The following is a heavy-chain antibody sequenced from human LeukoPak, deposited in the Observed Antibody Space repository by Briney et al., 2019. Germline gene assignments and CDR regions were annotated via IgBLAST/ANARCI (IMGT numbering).Heavy chain of an antibody. D-gene: IGHD2-2*01. V-gene: IGHV3-9*01. CDR2: ISWNSGSI. Sequence: GGSLRLSCAASGFTFDDYAMHWVRQAPGKGLEWVSGISWNSGSIGYADSVKGRFTISRDNAKNSLYLQMNSLRDEDTALYYCANLGSAGCRRIASCSAYMDVWGKGTTVTVSS. CDR3: ANLGSAGCRRIASCSAYMDV. CDR1: GFTFDDYA. J-gene: IGHJ6*03.